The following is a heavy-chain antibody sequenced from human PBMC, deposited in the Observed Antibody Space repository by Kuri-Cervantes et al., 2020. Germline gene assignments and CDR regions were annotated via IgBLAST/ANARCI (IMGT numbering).Heavy chain of an antibody. CDR1: GDSFNKHW. CDR3: ARLITMIPGGWFDP. V-gene: IGHV5-51*01. CDR2: IYPYDSET. D-gene: IGHD3-22*01. J-gene: IGHJ5*02. Sequence: GESLKISCKGSGDSFNKHWIAWVRQMPGKGPEWMGVIYPYDSETRYSPSFQGQVTISADKSISTAYLQWSSLRASDTAMYYCARLITMIPGGWFDPWGQGTLVTVSS.